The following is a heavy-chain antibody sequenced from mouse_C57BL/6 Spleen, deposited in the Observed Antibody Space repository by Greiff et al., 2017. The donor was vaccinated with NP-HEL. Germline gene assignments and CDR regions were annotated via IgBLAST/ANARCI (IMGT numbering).Heavy chain of an antibody. CDR2: INPSNGGT. D-gene: IGHD2-1*01. J-gene: IGHJ4*01. CDR3: AREGTTYGNLRRAMDY. CDR1: GYTFTSYW. Sequence: QVQLQQPGTELVKPGASVKLSCKASGYTFTSYWMHWVKQRPGQGLEWIGNINPSNGGTNYNEKFKSKATLTVDKSSSTAYMQLSSLTSEDSAVYYCAREGTTYGNLRRAMDYWGQGTSVTVSS. V-gene: IGHV1-53*01.